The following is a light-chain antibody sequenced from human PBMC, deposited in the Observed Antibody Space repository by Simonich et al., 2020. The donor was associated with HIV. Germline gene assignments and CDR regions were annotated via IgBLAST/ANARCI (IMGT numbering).Light chain of an antibody. Sequence: DIVMTQSPLSLPVTPGEPASISCRSSPSLLHSNGYNYLGWYLQKPGQSPQLLIYLGSNRASGVPDRFSGSGSGTDFTLKISRVEAEDVGVYYCMQALQTPLYTFGQGTKLEIK. CDR2: LGS. J-gene: IGKJ2*01. V-gene: IGKV2-28*01. CDR1: PSLLHSNGYNY. CDR3: MQALQTPLYT.